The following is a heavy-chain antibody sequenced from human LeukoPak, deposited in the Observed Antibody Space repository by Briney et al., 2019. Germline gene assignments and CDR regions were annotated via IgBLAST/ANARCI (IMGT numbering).Heavy chain of an antibody. J-gene: IGHJ4*02. D-gene: IGHD6-13*01. Sequence: GGSLRLSCAASGFPFSSFGIHWVRQAPGKGLEWVAFIRYDGNIKYYADSVKGRFTISRDNSKNTLFLQMNSLRAEDTAVYDCARGGSSSWSYFDYWGQGTLVTVSS. CDR1: GFPFSSFG. CDR3: ARGGSSSWSYFDY. CDR2: IRYDGNIK. V-gene: IGHV3-30*02.